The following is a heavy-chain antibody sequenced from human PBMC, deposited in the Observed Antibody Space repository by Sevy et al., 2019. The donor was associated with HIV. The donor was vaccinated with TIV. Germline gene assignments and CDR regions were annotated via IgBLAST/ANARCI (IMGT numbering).Heavy chain of an antibody. J-gene: IGHJ4*02. Sequence: GGSLRLSCAASGFTFSDYYMSWIRQAPGKGLEWVSYISSSSSYTKYSDSVKGRFTISRDNAKNSLYLQMNSLRAEDTAVYYCARRNYDYGEYYIDYWGQGTLVTVSS. CDR2: ISSSSSYT. D-gene: IGHD3-16*01. V-gene: IGHV3-11*06. CDR3: ARRNYDYGEYYIDY. CDR1: GFTFSDYY.